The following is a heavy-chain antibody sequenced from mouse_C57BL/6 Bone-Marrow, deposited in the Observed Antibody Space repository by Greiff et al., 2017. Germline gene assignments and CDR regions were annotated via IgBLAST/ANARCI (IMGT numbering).Heavy chain of an antibody. Sequence: VQLQQSGAELVMPGASVKLSCKASGYTFTSYWMHWVKQRPGQGLEWIGEIDPSDSYTNYNQKFKGKSTLTVDKSSSTAYMQLSSLTSEDSAVYYCARPSGTFAYWGQGTLVTVSA. CDR1: GYTFTSYW. CDR3: ARPSGTFAY. J-gene: IGHJ3*01. D-gene: IGHD4-1*01. V-gene: IGHV1-69*01. CDR2: IDPSDSYT.